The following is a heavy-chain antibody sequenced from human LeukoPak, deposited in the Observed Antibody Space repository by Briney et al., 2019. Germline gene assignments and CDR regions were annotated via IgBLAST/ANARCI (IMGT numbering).Heavy chain of an antibody. CDR2: IYYSGST. J-gene: IGHJ4*02. Sequence: SETLSLTCTVSGGSISSSSYYWGWIRQPPGKGLEWIGSIYYSGSTYYNPSLKSRVTISVDTSKNQFSLKLSSVTAADTAVYYCARGEDGTGDYRPTYFDSWGQGTLVTVSS. CDR3: ARGEDGTGDYRPTYFDS. D-gene: IGHD4-17*01. V-gene: IGHV4-39*07. CDR1: GGSISSSSYY.